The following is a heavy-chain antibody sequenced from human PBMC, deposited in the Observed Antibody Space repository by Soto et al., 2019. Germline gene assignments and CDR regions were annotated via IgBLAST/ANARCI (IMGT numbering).Heavy chain of an antibody. CDR1: GFTVSSNY. D-gene: IGHD3-22*01. CDR2: IYSGGST. V-gene: IGHV3-53*02. Sequence: EVKRVETGGGLNQPGGSLRLSCAASGFTVSSNYMSWVRQAPGKGLEWVSVIYSGGSTYYADSVKGRFTISRDNSKNTLYLQMNSLRAEDTAVYYCARDLVDYYDSSGYTSGGNWFDPWGQGTLVTVSS. J-gene: IGHJ5*02. CDR3: ARDLVDYYDSSGYTSGGNWFDP.